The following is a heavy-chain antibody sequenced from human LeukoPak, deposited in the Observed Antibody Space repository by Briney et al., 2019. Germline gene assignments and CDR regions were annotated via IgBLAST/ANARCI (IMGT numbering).Heavy chain of an antibody. J-gene: IGHJ6*03. CDR3: ARDWRKVYCYYMDV. CDR1: GGSFSAYY. D-gene: IGHD1-1*01. Sequence: SETLSLTCAVSGGSFSAYYWSWIRQPPGKGLEWIGEINHSGSTNYNPSLKSRVTISVDTSKNQFSLKLSSLTAADTAVYYCARDWRKVYCYYMDVWGKGTTVTVSS. CDR2: INHSGST. V-gene: IGHV4-34*01.